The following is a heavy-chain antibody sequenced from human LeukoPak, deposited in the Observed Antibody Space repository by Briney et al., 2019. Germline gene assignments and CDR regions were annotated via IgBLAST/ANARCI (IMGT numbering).Heavy chain of an antibody. CDR1: GGSISSSSYY. V-gene: IGHV4-39*07. J-gene: IGHJ6*03. CDR3: ARYSYYYDSSGPWGYYYYMDV. D-gene: IGHD3-22*01. CDR2: IYYSGST. Sequence: SETLSLTCTVSGGSISSSSYYWGWIRQPPGKGLEWIGSIYYSGSTYYNPSLKSRVTISVDTSKNQFSLKLSSVTAADTAVYYCARYSYYYDSSGPWGYYYYMDVWGKGTTVTISS.